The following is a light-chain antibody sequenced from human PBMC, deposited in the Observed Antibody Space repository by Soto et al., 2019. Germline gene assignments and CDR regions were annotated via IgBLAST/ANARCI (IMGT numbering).Light chain of an antibody. V-gene: IGLV2-14*01. J-gene: IGLJ1*01. CDR3: SSYTSSSNPYV. Sequence: SVQSQPATVSGSPGHSITHSCTGTSSDVGGYNYVSWYQQHPGKAPKLMIYDVSNRPSGVSNRFSGSKSGNTASLTISGLQAEDEADYYCSSYTSSSNPYVFGTGNKVTVL. CDR2: DVS. CDR1: SSDVGGYNY.